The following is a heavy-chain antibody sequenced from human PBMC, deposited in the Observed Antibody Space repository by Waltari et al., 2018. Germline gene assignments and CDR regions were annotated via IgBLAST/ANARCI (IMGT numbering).Heavy chain of an antibody. CDR1: GFTLSSYS. Sequence: EVQLVESGGGLVKPGGSLRLSCAASGFTLSSYSMNWVRQAPGKGLEWVSSISSSSSYIYYADSVKGRFTISRDNAKNSLYLQMNSLRAEDTAVYYCARDLYDSSGYPDYWGQGTLVTVSS. CDR2: ISSSSSYI. J-gene: IGHJ4*02. D-gene: IGHD3-22*01. CDR3: ARDLYDSSGYPDY. V-gene: IGHV3-21*01.